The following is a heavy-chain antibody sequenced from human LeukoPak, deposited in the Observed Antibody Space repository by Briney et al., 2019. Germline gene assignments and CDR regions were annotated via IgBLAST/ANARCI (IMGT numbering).Heavy chain of an antibody. D-gene: IGHD1-7*01. Sequence: SETLSLTCTVSGGSISRYYWSGIRQPPGKGLEWIVEINHSGSTNYNPSLKSRVTISVDTSKNQFSLKLSSVTAADTAVYYCARLRGNYGFDYWGQGTLVTVSS. CDR3: ARLRGNYGFDY. V-gene: IGHV4-59*12. CDR1: GGSISRYY. CDR2: INHSGST. J-gene: IGHJ4*02.